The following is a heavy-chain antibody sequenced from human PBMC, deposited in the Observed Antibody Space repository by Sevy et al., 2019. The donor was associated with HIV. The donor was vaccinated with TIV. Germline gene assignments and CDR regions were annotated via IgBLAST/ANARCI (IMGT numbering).Heavy chain of an antibody. D-gene: IGHD3-10*01. CDR2: IYDGGST. V-gene: IGHV4-38-2*02. Sequence: SETLSLTCTVSGFSISNDYYWGWIRQPPGKGLEWIGSIYDGGSTYYNPSLKSRVTISIDTFKNQFSLKLRSVTAADTAVYYCARDYYGSGSYYEFVYWGQGTLVTVSS. CDR3: ARDYYGSGSYYEFVY. J-gene: IGHJ4*02. CDR1: GFSISNDYY.